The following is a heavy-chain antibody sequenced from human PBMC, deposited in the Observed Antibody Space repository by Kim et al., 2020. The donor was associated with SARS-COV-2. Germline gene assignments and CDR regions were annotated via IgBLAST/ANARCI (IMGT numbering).Heavy chain of an antibody. Sequence: SETLSLTCTVSGDSISSYYWSWIRQPAGKGLEWIGRIYTSGSTNYNPSLKSRVTMSVDTSKNQFSLKLSSVTAADTAVYFCARGGDYIHHYYYGMDVWGQGTTVTVSS. V-gene: IGHV4-4*07. CDR1: GDSISSYY. CDR2: IYTSGST. D-gene: IGHD3-10*01. CDR3: ARGGDYIHHYYYGMDV. J-gene: IGHJ6*02.